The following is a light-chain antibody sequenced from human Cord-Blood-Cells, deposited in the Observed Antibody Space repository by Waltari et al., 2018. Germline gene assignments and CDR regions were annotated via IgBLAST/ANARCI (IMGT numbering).Light chain of an antibody. CDR3: QQYGSSWT. Sequence: EIVLTQSPGTLSLSPGARATLSCRASQSVSSSYLAWYQQKPGQAPRLLIYGASSRATGIPDRFSGSGYGTDFTLTISRLEPEDVAVYYCQQYGSSWTFGQGTKVEIK. CDR1: QSVSSSY. CDR2: GAS. J-gene: IGKJ1*01. V-gene: IGKV3-20*01.